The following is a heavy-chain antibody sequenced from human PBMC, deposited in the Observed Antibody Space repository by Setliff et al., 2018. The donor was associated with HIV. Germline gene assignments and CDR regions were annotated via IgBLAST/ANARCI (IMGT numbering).Heavy chain of an antibody. Sequence: ASVKVSCKASGYSLTELSIHWVRQAPGEGLEWMGGFDPEDDETVYAEKFQGRVTMTEDTSTDTAYMALSSLRSEDTAMYYCATSGFYDILTGPTPGVFDIWGQGTMVTVS. V-gene: IGHV1-24*01. CDR1: GYSLTELS. CDR2: FDPEDDET. J-gene: IGHJ3*02. D-gene: IGHD3-9*01. CDR3: ATSGFYDILTGPTPGVFDI.